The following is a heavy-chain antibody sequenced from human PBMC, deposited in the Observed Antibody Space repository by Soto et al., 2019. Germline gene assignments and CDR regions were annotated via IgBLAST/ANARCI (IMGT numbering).Heavy chain of an antibody. D-gene: IGHD2-15*01. V-gene: IGHV3-23*01. CDR1: GFSFRDFS. CDR3: AKDRVPDGIYSSDY. J-gene: IGHJ4*02. Sequence: PGGSLRRSCAASGFSFRDFSMNWFRQAPGKGLEWVSFIDLSGTTTYYRDSVKGRFTMSKDKSRKTVYLQMNSLRVEDTAIYYCAKDRVPDGIYSSDYWGQGVLVTVSS. CDR2: IDLSGTTT.